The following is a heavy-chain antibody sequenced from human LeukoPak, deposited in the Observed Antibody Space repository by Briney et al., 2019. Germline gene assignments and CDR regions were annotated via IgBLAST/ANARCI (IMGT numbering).Heavy chain of an antibody. J-gene: IGHJ4*02. V-gene: IGHV3-23*01. D-gene: IGHD4-17*01. CDR3: AKDSSVPYGITE. Sequence: GGSLRLSCAASGFTFSSYAMSWVRQAPGKGLEWVSAITDSGRYTYYADSVKGRFTISRDNSKNTLSLQMNSLRVEDTALYYCAKDSSVPYGITEWGRGTLVTVSS. CDR2: ITDSGRYT. CDR1: GFTFSSYA.